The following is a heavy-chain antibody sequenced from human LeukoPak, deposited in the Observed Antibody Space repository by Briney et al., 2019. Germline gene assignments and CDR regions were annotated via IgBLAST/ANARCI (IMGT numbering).Heavy chain of an antibody. V-gene: IGHV5-51*01. CDR3: ARHAATPDTYKWFDP. D-gene: IGHD6-25*01. J-gene: IGHJ5*02. CDR2: IYPGDSDT. Sequence: GESLKISCKGSGYSCTSYWIGWVRQMPGKDLEWMGIIYPGDSDTRYSPSFQGQVTISADKSISTAYLQWSSLKASDTAMYYCARHAATPDTYKWFDPWGQGTLVTVSS. CDR1: GYSCTSYW.